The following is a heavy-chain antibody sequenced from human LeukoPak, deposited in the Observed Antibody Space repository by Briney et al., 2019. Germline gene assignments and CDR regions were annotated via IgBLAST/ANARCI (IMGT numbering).Heavy chain of an antibody. D-gene: IGHD6-19*01. Sequence: GGSLRLSCAASGFTLSDQFMDWGRQAPGKGLEWIGRSRKRANSHTTEYAASVKGRFPVSRDYSGNLMYLQMNSLQIEDTAVYFCTRDGGSSGNTAFDIWGQGTEVTVSS. J-gene: IGHJ3*02. CDR1: GFTLSDQF. V-gene: IGHV3-72*01. CDR2: SRKRANSHTT. CDR3: TRDGGSSGNTAFDI.